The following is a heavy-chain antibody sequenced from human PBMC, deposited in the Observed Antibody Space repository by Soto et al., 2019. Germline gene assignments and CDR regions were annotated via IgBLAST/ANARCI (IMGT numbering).Heavy chain of an antibody. J-gene: IGHJ4*02. CDR3: ARDFKRSSSPPGPLEY. V-gene: IGHV4-30-4*01. Sequence: QVQLRESGPGLVKPSQTLSLTCTVSGDSISSGDYYWSWIRQPPGKGLEWIGCIYYSGNTYYNPSFKRRFGISVDTSKNQFSLQLSSVTVADTAVYYCARDFKRSSSPPGPLEYWGLGTLVTVSS. CDR1: GDSISSGDYY. CDR2: IYYSGNT. D-gene: IGHD6-13*01.